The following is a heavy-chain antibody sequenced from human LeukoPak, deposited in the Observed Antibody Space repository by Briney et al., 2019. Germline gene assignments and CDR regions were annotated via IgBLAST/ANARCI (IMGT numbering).Heavy chain of an antibody. V-gene: IGHV4-61*01. Sequence: TSETLSLTCSVSGYSISSAYYWGWIRQPPGKGLEWIGYISNIGSTNYNPSLKSRVTISGDTSKNQFSLKLSSVTAADTAVYYCTRDRSALDTWGQGTMVTVSS. CDR3: TRDRSALDT. J-gene: IGHJ3*02. CDR1: GYSISSAYY. CDR2: ISNIGST.